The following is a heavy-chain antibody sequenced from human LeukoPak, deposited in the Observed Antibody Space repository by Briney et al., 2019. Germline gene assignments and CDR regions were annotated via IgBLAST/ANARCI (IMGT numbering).Heavy chain of an antibody. Sequence: PSETLSLTCTVSGGSISSYYWSWIRQPPGKGLEWIGYIYYSGSTNYNPSLKSRVTISVDTSKNQFSLKLSSVTAADTAVYYCARWSYYDSKGAFDIWGQGTMVTVSS. CDR2: IYYSGST. CDR3: ARWSYYDSKGAFDI. V-gene: IGHV4-59*01. D-gene: IGHD3-22*01. J-gene: IGHJ3*02. CDR1: GGSISSYY.